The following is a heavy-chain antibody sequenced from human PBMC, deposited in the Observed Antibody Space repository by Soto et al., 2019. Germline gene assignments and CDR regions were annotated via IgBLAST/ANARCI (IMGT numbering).Heavy chain of an antibody. CDR2: ITSDERTI. Sequence: EVQLVESGEAWFQLGGSLGLSCSPLGLPFGAFAWNGVRQAPGKGLEWVSYITSDERTIHYADSVKGRFTISRDNAKNSVYLQMTSLRDEDTAVYYCARSVEGHFDFWGQGILVTVSS. D-gene: IGHD6-19*01. V-gene: IGHV3-48*02. CDR1: GLPFGAFA. CDR3: ARSVEGHFDF. J-gene: IGHJ4*01.